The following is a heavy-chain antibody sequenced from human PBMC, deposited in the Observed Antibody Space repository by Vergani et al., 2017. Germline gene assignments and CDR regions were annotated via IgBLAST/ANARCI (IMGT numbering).Heavy chain of an antibody. CDR2: IYYSGST. Sequence: QLQLQESGPGLVKPSETWSLTCTVSGGSISSSSYYWGWIRQPPGKGLEWIGSIYYSGSTYYNPSLKSRVTISVDTSKNQFSLKLSSVTAADTAVYYCARRNLGYGYQHYFDYWGQGTLVTVSS. CDR3: ARRNLGYGYQHYFDY. V-gene: IGHV4-39*01. D-gene: IGHD5-18*01. J-gene: IGHJ4*02. CDR1: GGSISSSSYY.